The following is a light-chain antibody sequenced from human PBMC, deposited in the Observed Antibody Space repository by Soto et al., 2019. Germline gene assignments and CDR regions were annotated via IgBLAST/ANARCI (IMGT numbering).Light chain of an antibody. Sequence: DIQMTQSPSTLAASLGDRFTITFRASQSSSSWLAWYQQKPGKAPKLLIYDASSLESGVPSRFSGSGSGTEFTLTISSLQPDDFATYYCQQYNSYSRTFGQGTKVEIK. CDR2: DAS. J-gene: IGKJ1*01. CDR3: QQYNSYSRT. CDR1: QSSSSW. V-gene: IGKV1-5*01.